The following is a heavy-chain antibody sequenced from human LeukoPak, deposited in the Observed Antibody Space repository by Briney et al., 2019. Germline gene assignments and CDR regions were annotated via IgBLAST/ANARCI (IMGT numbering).Heavy chain of an antibody. CDR3: AKVAEMGTILGKFDN. J-gene: IGHJ4*02. D-gene: IGHD5-24*01. Sequence: PGGSLRLSCAASGFTFSSYAMSWVRQVPGKGLEWVSAISGNGGRTYYGDSVKGRFTISRDNSKNTLYLQMNSLRAEDPAVFYCAKVAEMGTILGKFDNWGQGTLVTVSS. CDR2: ISGNGGRT. V-gene: IGHV3-23*01. CDR1: GFTFSSYA.